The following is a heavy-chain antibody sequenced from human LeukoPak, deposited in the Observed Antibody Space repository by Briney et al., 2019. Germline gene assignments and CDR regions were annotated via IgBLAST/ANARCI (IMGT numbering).Heavy chain of an antibody. Sequence: GGSLRLSCTASGFTFSNYAMHWVRQAPGKGLEWVASISDDGNKEDSADFVKGRFTVSRDDSKNTLYLQMNSLRAEDTVVYYCAKNKYYYDSSGSMAFDIWGQGTMVTVSS. V-gene: IGHV3-30*18. CDR3: AKNKYYYDSSGSMAFDI. CDR2: ISDDGNKE. J-gene: IGHJ3*02. CDR1: GFTFSNYA. D-gene: IGHD3-22*01.